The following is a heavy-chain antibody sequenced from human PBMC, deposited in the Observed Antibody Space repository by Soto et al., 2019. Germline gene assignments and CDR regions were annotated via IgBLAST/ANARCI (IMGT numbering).Heavy chain of an antibody. D-gene: IGHD1-26*01. CDR3: TRDQGGSYDSWFDP. Sequence: EVQLVESGGGLVKPGGSLRLSCSFTFNSYSLNWVRQAPGKGLEWVSSISSGSAYIKYADSVKGRFTISRDNANNFLNLQMSSLRVDDTALYYCTRDQGGSYDSWFDPWGQGTLVTVSS. V-gene: IGHV3-21*06. J-gene: IGHJ5*02. CDR1: TFNSYS. CDR2: ISSGSAYI.